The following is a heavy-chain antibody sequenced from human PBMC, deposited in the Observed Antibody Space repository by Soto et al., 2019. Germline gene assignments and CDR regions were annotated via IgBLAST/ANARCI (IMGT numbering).Heavy chain of an antibody. CDR1: GFTFSSYA. CDR3: ATGVVAAGTVYFDY. Sequence: EVQLLESGGGLVQPGGSVRLSCAASGFTFSSYAMSWVRQAPGKGLEWVSAISGSGGSTYYADSVKGRFTISRDNSKNTLYLQMNSLRAEDTAVYYCATGVVAAGTVYFDYWGQGTLVTVSS. J-gene: IGHJ4*02. D-gene: IGHD6-13*01. V-gene: IGHV3-23*01. CDR2: ISGSGGST.